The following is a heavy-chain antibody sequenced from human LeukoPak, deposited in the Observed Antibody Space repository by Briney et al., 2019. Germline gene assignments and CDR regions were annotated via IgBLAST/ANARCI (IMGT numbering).Heavy chain of an antibody. V-gene: IGHV4-59*12. Sequence: SETLSLTCTVSGGSISSYYWSWIRQPPGKGLEWIGYIYYGGSTNYNPSLKSRVTISVDASKNQFSLKLSTVTAAVTTVYYCARPPYGYVFRGMDVWAKGTTVPVPS. CDR1: GGSISSYY. CDR2: IYYGGST. J-gene: IGHJ6*04. D-gene: IGHD3/OR15-3a*01. CDR3: ARPPYGYVFRGMDV.